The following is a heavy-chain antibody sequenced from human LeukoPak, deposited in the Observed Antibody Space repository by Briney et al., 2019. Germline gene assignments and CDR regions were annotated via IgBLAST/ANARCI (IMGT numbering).Heavy chain of an antibody. V-gene: IGHV1-46*01. J-gene: IGHJ4*02. D-gene: IGHD3-22*01. CDR2: INPSGGST. Sequence: ASVKVSCKASGYTFTSYYMHWVRQAPGQGLEWMGIINPSGGSTSYAQKFQGRVTMTRDTSTSTVYMELSSLRSEDTAVYYCAREPSVRYDSSGYYLDYWGQGILVTVSS. CDR1: GYTFTSYY. CDR3: AREPSVRYDSSGYYLDY.